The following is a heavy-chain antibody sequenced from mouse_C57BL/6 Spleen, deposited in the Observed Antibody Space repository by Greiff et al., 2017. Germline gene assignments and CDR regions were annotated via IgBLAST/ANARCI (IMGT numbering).Heavy chain of an antibody. CDR3: ARYGNYDYDDDGYYAMDY. CDR2: IRNKANGYTT. D-gene: IGHD2-4*01. V-gene: IGHV7-3*01. J-gene: IGHJ4*01. CDR1: GFTFTDYY. Sequence: EVMLVESGGGLVQPGGSLSLSCAASGFTFTDYYMSWVRQPPGKALEWLGFIRNKANGYTTEYSASVKGRFTISRDNSQSILYLQMNALRAEDSATYYCARYGNYDYDDDGYYAMDYWGQGTSVTVSS.